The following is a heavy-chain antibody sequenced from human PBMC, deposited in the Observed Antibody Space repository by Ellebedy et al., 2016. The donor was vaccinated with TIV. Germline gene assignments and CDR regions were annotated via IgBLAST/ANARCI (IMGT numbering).Heavy chain of an antibody. CDR1: GGSIRTYY. J-gene: IGHJ5*02. V-gene: IGHV4-59*08. CDR3: ASTRGDYYDSSADQGWFDP. CDR2: IYYTGKT. D-gene: IGHD3-22*01. Sequence: SETLSLTCNVSGGSIRTYYWSWLRQPPGKGLEWIGFIYYTGKTNYNPSLKSRVSLSLDTSRNQLSLKLTSVTAADTAVYYCASTRGDYYDSSADQGWFDPWGQGILVTVSS.